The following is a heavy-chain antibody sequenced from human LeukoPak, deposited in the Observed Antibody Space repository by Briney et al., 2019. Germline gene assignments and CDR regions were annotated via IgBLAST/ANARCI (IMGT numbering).Heavy chain of an antibody. CDR1: GYTFTGYY. D-gene: IGHD3-10*01. CDR2: INPSGGRT. Sequence: GASVKVSCKASGYTFTGYYIHWVRQAPGQGLEWMGMINPSGGRTTYAKKFQGRVTMTRDTSTNTVYTELSSLRSDDTAVYYCARDYYGGHNLYNFDFWGQGTRVIVSS. J-gene: IGHJ4*02. CDR3: ARDYYGGHNLYNFDF. V-gene: IGHV1-46*01.